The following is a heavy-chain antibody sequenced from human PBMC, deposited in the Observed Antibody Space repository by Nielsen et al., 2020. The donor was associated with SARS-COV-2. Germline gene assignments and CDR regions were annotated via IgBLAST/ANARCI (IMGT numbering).Heavy chain of an antibody. CDR3: ARGTTLAAAGTGSFYYYYYGMDV. CDR1: GYSFTSYW. D-gene: IGHD6-13*01. Sequence: GGSLRLSCKGSGYSFTSYWIGWVRQMPGKGLEWMGIIYPGDSDTRYSPSFQGQVTISADKSISTAYLQWSSLKASDTAMYYCARGTTLAAAGTGSFYYYYYGMDVWGQGTTVTVSS. CDR2: IYPGDSDT. J-gene: IGHJ6*02. V-gene: IGHV5-51*01.